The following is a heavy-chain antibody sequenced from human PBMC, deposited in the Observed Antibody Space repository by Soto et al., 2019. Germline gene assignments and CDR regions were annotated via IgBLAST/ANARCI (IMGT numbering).Heavy chain of an antibody. CDR1: RFTFSDYA. CDR2: ISGSGDNS. V-gene: IGHV3-23*01. Sequence: EVELLESGGGLVQPGGSLRLSCAASRFTFSDYAMTWVRQAPGKGLEWVSVISGSGDNSYYADSVKGRFTISRDNSKNTVYLQMSSLGAADTALYYCARLLGPYEWLRPLRPFDVWGQGTLVTVSS. CDR3: ARLLGPYEWLRPLRPFDV. J-gene: IGHJ3*01. D-gene: IGHD5-12*01.